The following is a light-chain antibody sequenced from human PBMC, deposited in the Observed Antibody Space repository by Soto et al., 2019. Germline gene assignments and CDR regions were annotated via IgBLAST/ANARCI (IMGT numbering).Light chain of an antibody. V-gene: IGLV2-14*01. CDR1: SSDVGAYNH. CDR3: CSYTTRSTLV. J-gene: IGLJ1*01. Sequence: QSALTQPPFVSWSPGPSITMSCTGTSSDVGAYNHVSWYQQHPGKAPQLIIYEVSNRPSGLSNRFSASKSGNTASLTISGLQAEDGAHYYCCSYTTRSTLVFGTGTKVTVL. CDR2: EVS.